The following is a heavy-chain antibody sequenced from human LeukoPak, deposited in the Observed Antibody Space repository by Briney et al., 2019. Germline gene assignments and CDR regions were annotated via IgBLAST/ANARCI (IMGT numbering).Heavy chain of an antibody. V-gene: IGHV3-21*01. Sequence: GGSLRLSCAASGFTFSSYSMNWVRQAPGKGLEWVSSISSSSSYIYYADSVKGRFTVCRDNAKNSLYLQMNSLRAEDTAVYYCARARGRGTEDNYYYYYGMDVWGQGTTVTVSS. J-gene: IGHJ6*02. CDR2: ISSSSSYI. CDR3: ARARGRGTEDNYYYYYGMDV. CDR1: GFTFSSYS. D-gene: IGHD2-15*01.